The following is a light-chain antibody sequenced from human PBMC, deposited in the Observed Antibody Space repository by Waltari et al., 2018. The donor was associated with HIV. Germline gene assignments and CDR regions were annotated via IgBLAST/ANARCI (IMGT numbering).Light chain of an antibody. J-gene: IGKJ1*01. Sequence: EIVMTQSPATLSVTLGERATLSCRASQSIRINLAWYQQKPGQAPRLLIYDASTRATGIPARFRGSGSGTEFTLTISSLQSEDFAVYYCQQYNNWPPLTFGQGTKVEIK. V-gene: IGKV3-15*01. CDR2: DAS. CDR1: QSIRIN. CDR3: QQYNNWPPLT.